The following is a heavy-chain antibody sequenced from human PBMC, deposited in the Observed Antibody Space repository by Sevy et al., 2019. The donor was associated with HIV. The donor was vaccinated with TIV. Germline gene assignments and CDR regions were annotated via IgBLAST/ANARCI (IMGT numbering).Heavy chain of an antibody. CDR3: AREGCTKPHDY. CDR1: GFTFSKYS. V-gene: IGHV3-23*01. J-gene: IGHJ4*02. Sequence: SGFLRLSCAASGFTFSKYSMSWVRQPPGKGLEWVSTLSFGCGEINYADSVKGRFTISRDNSKSSVYLQINNLRPEDTAVYYCAREGCTKPHDYWGQGTLVIVSS. CDR2: LSFGCGEI. D-gene: IGHD2-8*01.